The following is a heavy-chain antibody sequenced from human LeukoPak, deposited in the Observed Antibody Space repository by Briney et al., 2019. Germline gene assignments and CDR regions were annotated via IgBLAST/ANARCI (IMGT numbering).Heavy chain of an antibody. CDR3: ARGETGAPFGYCSSTSCSGELFDY. Sequence: GGSLRFSCAPSGLTFIGYGMPWVRQPPGKGLEGGAVICYEGSNNYYADSVKGRFTISRDNSKNTLYLQMNSLRAEDTAVYYCARGETGAPFGYCSSTSCSGELFDYWGQGTLVTVSS. J-gene: IGHJ4*02. CDR2: ICYEGSNN. CDR1: GLTFIGYG. D-gene: IGHD2-2*01. V-gene: IGHV3-33*01.